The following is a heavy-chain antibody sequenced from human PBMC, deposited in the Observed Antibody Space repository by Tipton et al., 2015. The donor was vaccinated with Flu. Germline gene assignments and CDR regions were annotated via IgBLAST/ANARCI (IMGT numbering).Heavy chain of an antibody. CDR2: ISYSGST. Sequence: TVSGGSSTTNRYYWGWIRQPPGKGLEWIGSISYSGSTSYNPSLKSRVTISVDTSKNQFSLKVTSVTAADTAVYYCVRELRGFVFGERDEYSYGMDVWGQGSTVTVSS. J-gene: IGHJ6*02. CDR1: GGSSTTNRYY. CDR3: VRELRGFVFGERDEYSYGMDV. D-gene: IGHD3-10*01. V-gene: IGHV4-39*07.